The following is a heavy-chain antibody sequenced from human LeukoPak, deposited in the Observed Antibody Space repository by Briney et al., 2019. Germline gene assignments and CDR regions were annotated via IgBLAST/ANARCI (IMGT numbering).Heavy chain of an antibody. CDR3: AKGSGSGWYGWFDP. CDR2: FDAGGVNT. V-gene: IGHV3-23*01. D-gene: IGHD6-19*01. J-gene: IGHJ5*02. Sequence: GGPLRLPCAPFRFPFSGIAMYWVAQAQGKGREWAPLFDAGGVNTYYADSVTGRFTISRDNSKNTLYLQMNSLRAEDTAVYYCAKGSGSGWYGWFDPWGQGTLATVSS. CDR1: RFPFSGIA.